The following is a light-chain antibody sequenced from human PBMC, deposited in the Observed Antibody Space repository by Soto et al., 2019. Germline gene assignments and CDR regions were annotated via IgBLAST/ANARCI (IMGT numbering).Light chain of an antibody. CDR2: GTS. Sequence: ETVLTQSPGTLSSSPGDRATLSCRASQNVYSNFVDWYQQRPGQAPRLLIYGTSPRATDIPDRFSGSGSGTDFTLTISRLEPDDFALYFCHQYGNSPLTFGAGTKVDF. V-gene: IGKV3-20*01. J-gene: IGKJ3*01. CDR1: QNVYSNF. CDR3: HQYGNSPLT.